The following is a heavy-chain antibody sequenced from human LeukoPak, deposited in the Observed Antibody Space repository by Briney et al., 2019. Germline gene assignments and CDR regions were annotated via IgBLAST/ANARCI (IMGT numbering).Heavy chain of an antibody. CDR2: ISSDGTTT. D-gene: IGHD3-9*01. V-gene: IGHV3-74*01. J-gene: IGHJ4*02. CDR3: ASPGDNYAILGLDY. CDR1: RFTLSEYW. Sequence: PGGSLRLSCAASRFTLSEYWMHCVRQAPGKGMAWVSRISSDGTTTAYADSVKGRFTISRDSAKNMPYLQMNSLRVEDTAMYYCASPGDNYAILGLDYWGQGTLVTVSS.